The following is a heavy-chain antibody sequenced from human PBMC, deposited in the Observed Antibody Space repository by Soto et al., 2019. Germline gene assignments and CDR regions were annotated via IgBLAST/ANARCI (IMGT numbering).Heavy chain of an antibody. D-gene: IGHD3-22*01. Sequence: LRICGASGRSVVRSYGLSRERKAPGKGLEWVSAISGSGVSTYYADSVKGRFTISRDNSKNTLYLQMNSLRAEDTAVYYCAKSPGVYYYDSSGYYHYDYWGQGTLVTVSS. CDR3: AKSPGVYYYDSSGYYHYDY. CDR1: RSVVRSYG. CDR2: ISGSGVST. V-gene: IGHV3-23*01. J-gene: IGHJ4*02.